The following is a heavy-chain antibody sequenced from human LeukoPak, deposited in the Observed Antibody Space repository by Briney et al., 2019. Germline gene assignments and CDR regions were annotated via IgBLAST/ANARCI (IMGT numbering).Heavy chain of an antibody. V-gene: IGHV3-33*06. D-gene: IGHD3-10*01. CDR2: LWYDGSNK. CDR1: GFTFSTHG. CDR3: AKRKGGHGSGSFDY. J-gene: IGHJ4*02. Sequence: GWSLRLSCAASGFTFSTHGMHWVRQAPGKGLEWVAVLWYDGSNKYYADSVKGRFTISRDNPKNTLYLQMSRLRGEDTAVYYCAKRKGGHGSGSFDYWGQGTVVTVSS.